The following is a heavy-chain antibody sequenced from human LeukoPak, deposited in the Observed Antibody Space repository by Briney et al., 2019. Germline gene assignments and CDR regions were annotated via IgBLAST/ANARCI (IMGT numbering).Heavy chain of an antibody. Sequence: GGSLRLSCAASGFTFSSYGIHWVRQAPGKGVEWVAIISDDGRDKYYADSVKGRFTISRDNSKNSLYLQMNSLKTEDTAVYYCAIQGGSGRKDFDYWGQGTLVTVSS. CDR1: GFTFSSYG. J-gene: IGHJ4*02. D-gene: IGHD1-26*01. V-gene: IGHV3-30*03. CDR2: ISDDGRDK. CDR3: AIQGGSGRKDFDY.